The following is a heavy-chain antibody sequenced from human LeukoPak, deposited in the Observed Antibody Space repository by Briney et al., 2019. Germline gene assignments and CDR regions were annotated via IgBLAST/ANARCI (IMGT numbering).Heavy chain of an antibody. CDR3: VKADSGYYR. D-gene: IGHD3-22*01. V-gene: IGHV3-30*18. Sequence: PGGSLRLSCAASGFTFNDYGMHWVGQAPGKGLEWVAVISFDGRDEFYADSVKGRFTIFRDNVKNTMYLQLKSLEAEDTGIYYCVKADSGYYRWGQGTLVTVSS. CDR1: GFTFNDYG. J-gene: IGHJ5*02. CDR2: ISFDGRDE.